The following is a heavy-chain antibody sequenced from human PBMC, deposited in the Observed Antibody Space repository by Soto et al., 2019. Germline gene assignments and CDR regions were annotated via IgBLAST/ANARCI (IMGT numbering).Heavy chain of an antibody. J-gene: IGHJ4*02. CDR3: TTDSPYYYDSSGYYTVPDY. CDR1: GFTFSNAW. V-gene: IGHV3-15*01. CDR2: IKSKTDGGTT. D-gene: IGHD3-22*01. Sequence: PGGSLRLSCAASGFTFSNAWMNWVRQAPGKGLEWVGRIKSKTDGGTTDYAAPVKGRFTISRDDSKNTLYLQMNSLKTEDTAVYYCTTDSPYYYDSSGYYTVPDYWGQGTLVTVSS.